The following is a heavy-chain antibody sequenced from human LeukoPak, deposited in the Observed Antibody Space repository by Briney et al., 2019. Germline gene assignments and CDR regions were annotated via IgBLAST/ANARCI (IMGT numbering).Heavy chain of an antibody. CDR2: ISSSSSYI. CDR3: ARATTADGDFDY. J-gene: IGHJ4*02. V-gene: IGHV3-21*01. Sequence: GGSLRLSCAASGFTFSSYSMNWVRQAPGKGLEWVSSISSSSSYIYYADSVKGRFTISRDNAKNSLYPQMNSLRAEDTAVYYCARATTADGDFDYWGQGTLVTVSS. D-gene: IGHD2-21*02. CDR1: GFTFSSYS.